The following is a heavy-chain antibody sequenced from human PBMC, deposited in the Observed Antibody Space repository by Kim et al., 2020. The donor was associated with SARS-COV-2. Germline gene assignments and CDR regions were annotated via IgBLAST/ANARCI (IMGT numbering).Heavy chain of an antibody. V-gene: IGHV4-61*01. D-gene: IGHD3-3*01. Sequence: SETLSLTCTVSGGSVSSGSYYWSWIRQPPGKGLEWIGYIYYSGSTNYNPSLKSRVTISVDTSKNQFSLKLSSVTAADTAVYYCARGYYDFWSALGNPKNNWYFDLWGRGTLVTVSS. CDR3: ARGYYDFWSALGNPKNNWYFDL. CDR2: IYYSGST. J-gene: IGHJ2*01. CDR1: GGSVSSGSYY.